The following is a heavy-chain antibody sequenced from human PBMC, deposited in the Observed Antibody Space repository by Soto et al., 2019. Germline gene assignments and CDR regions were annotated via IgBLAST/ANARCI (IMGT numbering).Heavy chain of an antibody. CDR1: GGSFSGHS. CDR2: INHSGRV. Sequence: ETLSLTCAVYGGSFSGHSWTWIRQSPGKGLEWIGDINHSGRVNYSPSLKSRVTISLDTSKNQFSMTLSAVTAADTAMYYCSTRAYDTNGYYRFDPWGQGTLATV. CDR3: STRAYDTNGYYRFDP. J-gene: IGHJ5*01. V-gene: IGHV4-34*01. D-gene: IGHD3-22*01.